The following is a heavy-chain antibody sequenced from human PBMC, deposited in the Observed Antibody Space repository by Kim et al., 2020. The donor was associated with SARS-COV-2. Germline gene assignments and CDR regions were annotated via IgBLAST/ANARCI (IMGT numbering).Heavy chain of an antibody. CDR3: ASYYSDSSGYYSFLGYLYVMDV. D-gene: IGHD3-22*01. CDR1: RFTFNKYA. Sequence: GGSLRLSCAASRFTFNKYAMHWVRQAPGKGLDWVAALSYDGSSKYYADSVKGRFTISRDNSKNTLYLQMNSLRPEDTAVYYCASYYSDSSGYYSFLGYLYVMDVWGQGTTVTVSS. V-gene: IGHV3-30-3*01. CDR2: LSYDGSSK. J-gene: IGHJ6*02.